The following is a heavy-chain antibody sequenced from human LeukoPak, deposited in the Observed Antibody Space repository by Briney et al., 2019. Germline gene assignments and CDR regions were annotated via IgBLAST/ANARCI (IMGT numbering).Heavy chain of an antibody. CDR2: INHSGST. Sequence: SETLSLTCAVYGGSFSDYYWTWIRQPPGKGLEWIGEINHSGSTNYNPSLKSRVTISVDTSKNQFPLKVSSVTAADTALYYCARGFGELLSGGMDVWGQGTTVTVSS. CDR3: ARGFGELLSGGMDV. D-gene: IGHD3-10*01. V-gene: IGHV4-34*01. J-gene: IGHJ6*02. CDR1: GGSFSDYY.